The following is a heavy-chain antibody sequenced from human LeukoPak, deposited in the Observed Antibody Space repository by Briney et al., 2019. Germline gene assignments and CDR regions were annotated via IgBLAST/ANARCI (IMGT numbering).Heavy chain of an antibody. V-gene: IGHV3-48*02. CDR3: ASSGSYRFDY. J-gene: IGHJ4*02. D-gene: IGHD1-26*01. Sequence: GGSLRLSCAASGFTFSSYSMNWVRQAPGKGLEWVSHITASGTAMFYADSVKGRFAISRDNAKNSLYLQMNSLRDEDTAVYYCASSGSYRFDYWGQGTLVTVSS. CDR2: ITASGTAM. CDR1: GFTFSSYS.